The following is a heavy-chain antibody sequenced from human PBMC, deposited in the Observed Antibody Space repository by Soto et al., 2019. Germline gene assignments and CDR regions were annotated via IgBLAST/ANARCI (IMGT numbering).Heavy chain of an antibody. V-gene: IGHV4-31*03. J-gene: IGHJ6*02. D-gene: IGHD6-13*01. Sequence: QVQLQESGPGLVKPSQTLSLTCTVSGGSISSGGYYWSWIRQHPGKGLEWIGYIHYSGSTYNNPSIKSRVTISVDTSKNQFSLKLSSVTAADTAVYYCAGIAAAANYYYYGMDVWGQGTTVTVSS. CDR3: AGIAAAANYYYYGMDV. CDR1: GGSISSGGYY. CDR2: IHYSGST.